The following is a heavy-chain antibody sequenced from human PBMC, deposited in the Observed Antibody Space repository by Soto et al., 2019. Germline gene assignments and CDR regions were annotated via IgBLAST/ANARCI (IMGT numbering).Heavy chain of an antibody. CDR3: AKDPGPSRYNWNNWSYYYYYRDV. CDR1: EFTFISYA. D-gene: IGHD1-20*01. V-gene: IGHV3-23*01. CDR2: ISGSGGST. Sequence: EVQLLESGLGLVQPGGSLRLSCAASEFTFISYAMSWVRQAPGKGLAWVSAISGSGGSTYYADSGKARFTLSRDKSKNSPYQQMNSLGSEDTAVYYCAKDPGPSRYNWNNWSYYYYYRDVGGNGNTCTVSS. J-gene: IGHJ6*03.